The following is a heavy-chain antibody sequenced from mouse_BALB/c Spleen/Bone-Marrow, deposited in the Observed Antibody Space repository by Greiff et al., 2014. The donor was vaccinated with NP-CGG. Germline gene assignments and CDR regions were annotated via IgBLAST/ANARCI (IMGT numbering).Heavy chain of an antibody. CDR1: GFTFSDFY. Sequence: EVMLVESGGGLVKPGGFLKLSCAASGFTFSDFYMFWFRQTPEKRLEWVATISNGGTYTYYPDSVKGRFTISRDNAKNNLYLQMSSLKSEDTAMYYCARSGERYGAMDYWGQGTSVTVTS. CDR3: ARSGERYGAMDY. V-gene: IGHV5-4*02. D-gene: IGHD1-1*02. CDR2: ISNGGTYT. J-gene: IGHJ4*01.